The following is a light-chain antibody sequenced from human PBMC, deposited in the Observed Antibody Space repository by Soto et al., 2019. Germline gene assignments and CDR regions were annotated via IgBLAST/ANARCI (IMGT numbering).Light chain of an antibody. V-gene: IGKV3-11*01. CDR2: DAS. Sequence: EIVLTQSPATLSLSPGERDTLSCRASQSVSSYLALYQQRPGQAPRLLIYDASNRATGIPARFSGSVSGTDFTLTISSLEPEDFAVDYCQQRSNWPPYTFGQGTKLEIK. CDR3: QQRSNWPPYT. J-gene: IGKJ2*01. CDR1: QSVSSY.